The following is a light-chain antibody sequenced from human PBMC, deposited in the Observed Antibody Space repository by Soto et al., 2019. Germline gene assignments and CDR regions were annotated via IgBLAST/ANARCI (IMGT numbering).Light chain of an antibody. Sequence: ENVLTQSPGTLSLSPGERATLSCRASQSVSGSYLAWYQQKPGQAPTLLIYGASSRATGIPDRFSGSGSGTDFTLTISRLGPEDFAVYYCQQYGSSPITFGQGTRLDIK. J-gene: IGKJ5*01. CDR3: QQYGSSPIT. CDR2: GAS. V-gene: IGKV3-20*01. CDR1: QSVSGSY.